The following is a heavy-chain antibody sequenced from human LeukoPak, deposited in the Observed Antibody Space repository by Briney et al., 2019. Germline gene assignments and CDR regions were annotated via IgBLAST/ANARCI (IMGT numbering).Heavy chain of an antibody. J-gene: IGHJ4*02. CDR1: GFTFTSHV. CDR2: ISMNVQTT. Sequence: GGSLRPSCSASGFTFTSHVMHWVRQAPGKGLQYVSGISMNVQTTYYAGSVKGRFTISRDSSKNTVYLQINSLTAEDTAVYYCVREGLERRTNFDYWGQGTLVSVSS. CDR3: VREGLERRTNFDY. V-gene: IGHV3-64D*06. D-gene: IGHD1-1*01.